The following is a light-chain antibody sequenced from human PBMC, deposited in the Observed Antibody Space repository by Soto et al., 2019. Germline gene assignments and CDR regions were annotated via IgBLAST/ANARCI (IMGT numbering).Light chain of an antibody. CDR2: EVS. Sequence: DIVMTQTPLSLSVPPGQPASISCKSGQSLLHINGETSLYWYLQKPGQPPQLLIYEVSNRLSGVPDRFSGSGLGTDFTLKISRVEAEDVGIYYCMQSVQVPWTFGQGTKVEIK. V-gene: IGKV2D-29*01. CDR1: QSLLHINGETS. J-gene: IGKJ1*01. CDR3: MQSVQVPWT.